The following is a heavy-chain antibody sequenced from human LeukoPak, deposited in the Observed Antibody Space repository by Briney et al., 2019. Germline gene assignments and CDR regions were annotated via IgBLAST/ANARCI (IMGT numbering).Heavy chain of an antibody. D-gene: IGHD6-19*01. V-gene: IGHV3-23*01. CDR1: GFTFSSYA. CDR2: ISGSGGST. J-gene: IGHJ4*02. Sequence: GGSLRLSCAASGFTFSSYAMSWVRQAPGKGLEWVSAISGSGGSTYYADSVKGRFTISRDNSKNTLYLQMNSLRAEETAVYYCAKAAPRIAVASLYYFDYWGQGTLVTVSS. CDR3: AKAAPRIAVASLYYFDY.